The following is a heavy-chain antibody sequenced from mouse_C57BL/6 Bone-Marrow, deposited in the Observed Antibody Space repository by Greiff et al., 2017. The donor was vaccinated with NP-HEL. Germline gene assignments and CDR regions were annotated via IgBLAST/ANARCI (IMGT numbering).Heavy chain of an antibody. CDR3: ARDYYGSSYVSSDY. CDR2: IDPEDGDT. D-gene: IGHD1-1*01. V-gene: IGHV14-2*01. CDR1: GFNIKDYY. J-gene: IGHJ2*01. Sequence: EVQLQESGAELVKPGASVKLSCTASGFNIKDYYMHWVKQRTEQGLEWIGRIDPEDGDTKYAPKFQGKATITADTSSNTAYLQLSSLTSEDTPVYYCARDYYGSSYVSSDYWGQGTTLTVSS.